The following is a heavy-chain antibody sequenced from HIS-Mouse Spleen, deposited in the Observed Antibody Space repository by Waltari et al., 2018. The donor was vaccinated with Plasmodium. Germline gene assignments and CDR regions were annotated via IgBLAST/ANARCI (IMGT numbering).Heavy chain of an antibody. D-gene: IGHD3-3*01. J-gene: IGHJ2*01. CDR1: GGSFSGSY. CDR2: INHSGST. Sequence: QVQLQQWGAGLLKPSEPLSLTCAVYGGSFSGSYWTWIRQPPGKGLEWIGEINHSGSTNYNPSLKSRVTISVDTSKNQFSLKLSSVTAADTAVYYCARVTSSGVYWYFDLWGRGTLVTVSS. CDR3: ARVTSSGVYWYFDL. V-gene: IGHV4-34*01.